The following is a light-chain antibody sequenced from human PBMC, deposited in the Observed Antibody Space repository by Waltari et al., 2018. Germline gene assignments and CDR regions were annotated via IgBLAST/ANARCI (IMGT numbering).Light chain of an antibody. CDR3: CSYAGSSTLV. CDR1: SSDVGSYNL. J-gene: IGLJ2*01. CDR2: EGS. Sequence: QSALTQPASVSGSPGQSITISCTGTSSDVGSYNLVSWYQHHPGKAPKLMIYEGSKRPSGASNRFSGSKSGNAASLTISGLQAEDEADYYCCSYAGSSTLVFGGGTKLTVL. V-gene: IGLV2-23*01.